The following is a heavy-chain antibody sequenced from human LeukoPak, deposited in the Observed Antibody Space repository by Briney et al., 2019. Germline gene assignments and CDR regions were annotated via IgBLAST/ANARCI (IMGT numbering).Heavy chain of an antibody. CDR2: INPNSGGT. J-gene: IGHJ5*02. V-gene: IGHV1-2*02. Sequence: ASVKVSCKASGYTFTGYYMHWVRQAPGQGLEWMGWINPNSGGTNYAQKFQGRVTMTRDTSISTAYMELSRLRSDDTAVYYCAGYLDYDFWSGVRDWFDPWGQGTLVTVSS. CDR3: AGYLDYDFWSGVRDWFDP. D-gene: IGHD3-3*01. CDR1: GYTFTGYY.